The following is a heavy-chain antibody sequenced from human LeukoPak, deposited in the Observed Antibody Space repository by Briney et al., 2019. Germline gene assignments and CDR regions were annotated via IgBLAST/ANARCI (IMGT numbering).Heavy chain of an antibody. CDR1: GYSFTNYW. Sequence: GESLKISCKGSGYSFTNYWIGWVRQIPGKGLEWMRIIYPDDSDTKYGPSFQGQVTISVDKSITTASLHWSSLKASDTAFYYCARRGIGSCGDSFDFWGQGTLVTVSS. CDR2: IYPDDSDT. V-gene: IGHV5-51*01. D-gene: IGHD3-10*01. CDR3: ARRGIGSCGDSFDF. J-gene: IGHJ4*02.